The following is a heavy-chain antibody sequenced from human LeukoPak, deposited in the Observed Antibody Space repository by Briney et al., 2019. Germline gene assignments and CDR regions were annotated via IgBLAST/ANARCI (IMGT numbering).Heavy chain of an antibody. CDR3: ARGTELTGDNGWFDP. J-gene: IGHJ5*02. V-gene: IGHV1-69*06. D-gene: IGHD7-27*01. CDR2: IIPIFGTA. CDR1: GGTFSSYA. Sequence: GASVKVSCKASGGTFSSYAISWVRQAPGQGLEWMGGIIPIFGTANYAQKFQGRVTITADKSTSTAYMELSSLRSEDTAVYYCARGTELTGDNGWFDPWGQGTLVTVSS.